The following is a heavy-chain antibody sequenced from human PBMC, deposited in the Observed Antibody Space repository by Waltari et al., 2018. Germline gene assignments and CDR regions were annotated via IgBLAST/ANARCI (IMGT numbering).Heavy chain of an antibody. Sequence: LQLQGSGPGLVRPSETLSLTCTVSRCAISRSSYYSGWIGQPPGRGLVWLGSIDLSGRTNYNPSLKGRVTISVDTSKNQFSLKLSSVTAADTAVYYCARDNRGGSGWDVDYWGQGTLVTVSS. V-gene: IGHV4-39*07. D-gene: IGHD6-19*01. CDR1: RCAISRSSYY. CDR2: IDLSGRT. J-gene: IGHJ4*02. CDR3: ARDNRGGSGWDVDY.